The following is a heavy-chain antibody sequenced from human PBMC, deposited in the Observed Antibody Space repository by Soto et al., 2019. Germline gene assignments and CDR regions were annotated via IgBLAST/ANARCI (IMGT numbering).Heavy chain of an antibody. V-gene: IGHV3-7*01. D-gene: IGHD6-19*01. CDR2: IKQDGYEK. J-gene: IGHJ6*02. Sequence: VGALRLSCGAAGGTFSDYWMTWVRQAPGRWLEWVANIKQDGYEKYYVDSVKGRFIISRDNAKNSLYLQMNSLRAEDTAVYYCARDRRQWLLRRRRAAMDVWGQGTTVPV. CDR1: GGTFSDYW. CDR3: ARDRRQWLLRRRRAAMDV.